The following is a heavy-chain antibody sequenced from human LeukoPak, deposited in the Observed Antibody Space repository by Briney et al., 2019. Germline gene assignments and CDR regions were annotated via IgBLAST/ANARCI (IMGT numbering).Heavy chain of an antibody. Sequence: GGSLRLSCAASGFTFSSYGMTWVRQAPGKGLEWVSVIYSGGSTYYADSVKGRFTISRDNSKSTLYIQMNSLRAEDTAVYYCARAKPKNMVRGLIMRRESRYYFDYWGQGTLVTVSS. J-gene: IGHJ4*02. CDR1: GFTFSSYG. CDR3: ARAKPKNMVRGLIMRRESRYYFDY. D-gene: IGHD3-10*01. CDR2: IYSGGST. V-gene: IGHV3-53*01.